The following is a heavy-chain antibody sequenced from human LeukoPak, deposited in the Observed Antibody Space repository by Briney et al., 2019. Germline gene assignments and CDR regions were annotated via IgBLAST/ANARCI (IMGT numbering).Heavy chain of an antibody. J-gene: IGHJ4*02. CDR2: FYIGGST. CDR1: GFTVSDNY. CDR3: ARGDGYNFFDH. V-gene: IGHV3-66*01. Sequence: GGSLRLSCAVSGFTVSDNYMSWVRQAPGKGLEWVSVFYIGGSTYYTDSVKGRFTISRDNSKNSVYLQMNSLRVEDTAVYYCARGDGYNFFDHWGQGTLVTVSS. D-gene: IGHD5-24*01.